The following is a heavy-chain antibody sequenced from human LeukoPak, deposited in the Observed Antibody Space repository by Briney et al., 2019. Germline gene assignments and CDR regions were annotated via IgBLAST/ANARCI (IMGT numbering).Heavy chain of an antibody. D-gene: IGHD2-2*01. Sequence: GGSLRLSCAASGFTFSNYAMNWVRQAPGKGLEWVSALSGSGNTPYYAGSVKGRFTISRDNSMNTLYLQFNSLRAEDTAVYYCARGETSSYDYWGQGTLVTVSS. CDR3: ARGETSSYDY. J-gene: IGHJ4*02. CDR1: GFTFSNYA. V-gene: IGHV3-23*01. CDR2: LSGSGNTP.